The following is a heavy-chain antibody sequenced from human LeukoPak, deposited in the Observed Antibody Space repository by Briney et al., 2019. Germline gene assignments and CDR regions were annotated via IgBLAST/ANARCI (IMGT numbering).Heavy chain of an antibody. J-gene: IGHJ6*02. Sequence: GESLKISCKGSGYSFSIYWIGWVHQMPGKGLEWMGIIYPGDSDTRYSPSFQGQVTISADKSISTAYLQWSSLKASDTAMYYCATNGGGYENYYYYGMDVWGQGTTVTVSS. CDR2: IYPGDSDT. D-gene: IGHD5-12*01. CDR1: GYSFSIYW. V-gene: IGHV5-51*07. CDR3: ATNGGGYENYYYYGMDV.